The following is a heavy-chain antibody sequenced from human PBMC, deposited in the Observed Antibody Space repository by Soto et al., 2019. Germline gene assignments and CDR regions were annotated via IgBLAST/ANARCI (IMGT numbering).Heavy chain of an antibody. D-gene: IGHD6-6*01. J-gene: IGHJ6*02. CDR2: TYYRSKWYN. Sequence: SQTLSLTCDISGDSVSSNSAAWNWIRQSPSRGLEWLGRTYYRSKWYNDYAVSVKSRITINPDTSKNQFSLQLNSVTPEDTAVYYCARDRSSSFVSYYYYYYGMDVWGQGTTVTVSS. V-gene: IGHV6-1*01. CDR3: ARDRSSSFVSYYYYYYGMDV. CDR1: GDSVSSNSAA.